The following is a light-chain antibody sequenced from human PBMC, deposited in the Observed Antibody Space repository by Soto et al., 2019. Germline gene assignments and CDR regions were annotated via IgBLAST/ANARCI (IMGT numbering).Light chain of an antibody. CDR1: QSISYY. CDR2: DTS. CDR3: QQRSHWPALT. Sequence: EIVLTQSPVTLSLSPGERATLSCRASQSISYYLAWYQQKPGQAPRLLIYDTSSWATGIPARFSGSGSGTDFTLTIASLEPEDSAVYCCQQRSHWPALTVGGGTRVEI. J-gene: IGKJ4*01. V-gene: IGKV3-11*01.